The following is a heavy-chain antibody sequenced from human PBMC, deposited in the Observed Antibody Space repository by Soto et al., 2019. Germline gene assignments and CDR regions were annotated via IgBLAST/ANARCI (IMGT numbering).Heavy chain of an antibody. CDR1: GGSFSGYY. D-gene: IGHD3-22*01. Sequence: SETLSLTCAVYGGSFSGYYWSWIRQPPGKGLEWIGEINHSGSTNYNPSLKSRVTISVDTSKNQFSLKLSSVTAADTAVYYCASLSDYDSSGKGGYWGQGTLVTVSS. V-gene: IGHV4-34*01. CDR3: ASLSDYDSSGKGGY. CDR2: INHSGST. J-gene: IGHJ4*02.